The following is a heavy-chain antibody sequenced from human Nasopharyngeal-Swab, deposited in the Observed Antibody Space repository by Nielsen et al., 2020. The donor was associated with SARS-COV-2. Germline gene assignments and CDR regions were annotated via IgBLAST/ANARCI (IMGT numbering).Heavy chain of an antibody. CDR1: GFTFSSYW. CDR3: ARDSPYCTGGICSFDY. J-gene: IGHJ4*02. CDR2: INSDGSST. D-gene: IGHD2-8*02. Sequence: GESLKISCAASGFTFSSYWMHWVRQAPGKGLVWVSRINSDGSSTSYADSVKGRFTISRDNAKNTLYLQMNSLRAEDAAVYYCARDSPYCTGGICSFDYWGQGTLVTVSS. V-gene: IGHV3-74*01.